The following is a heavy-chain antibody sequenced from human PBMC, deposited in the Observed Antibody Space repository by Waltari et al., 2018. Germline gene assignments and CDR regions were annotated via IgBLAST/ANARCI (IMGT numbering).Heavy chain of an antibody. J-gene: IGHJ6*02. CDR3: ASVGSITMVQGVIGGMDV. V-gene: IGHV1-18*01. Sequence: QVQLVQSGAEVKKPGASVKVSCKASGYTFTSYGISWVRQAPGQGLEWMGWISAYNGNTNYAQKIQGRVTMTTDTATSTAYMELRSLRSDDTAVYYCASVGSITMVQGVIGGMDVWGQGTTVTVSS. D-gene: IGHD3-10*01. CDR2: ISAYNGNT. CDR1: GYTFTSYG.